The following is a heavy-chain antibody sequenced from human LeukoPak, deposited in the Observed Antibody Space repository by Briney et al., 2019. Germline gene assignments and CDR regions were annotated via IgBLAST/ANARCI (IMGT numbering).Heavy chain of an antibody. CDR3: ARGKIATRRGENWFDP. V-gene: IGHV1-2*02. J-gene: IGHJ5*02. Sequence: GASVKVSCKASGYTFTGDFIHWVRQAPGQGLEWMGWISSDSGGTNYARKFQGRVTMTRDTSISTAYMELSSLRSDDTAVFYCARGKIATRRGENWFDPWGQGTLVTVSS. CDR2: ISSDSGGT. CDR1: GYTFTGDF. D-gene: IGHD6-6*01.